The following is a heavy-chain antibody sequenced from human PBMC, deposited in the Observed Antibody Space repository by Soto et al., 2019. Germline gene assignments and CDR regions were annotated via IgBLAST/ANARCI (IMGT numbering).Heavy chain of an antibody. Sequence: SETLSLTCTVSGGSISSSSYYWGWIRQPPGKGLEWIGSIYYSGSTYYNPSLKSRVTISVDTSKNQFSLKLSSVTAADTAVYYCASLVYYDILTGYYHYYFDYWGQGTLVTVSS. CDR3: ASLVYYDILTGYYHYYFDY. CDR2: IYYSGST. V-gene: IGHV4-39*01. J-gene: IGHJ4*02. CDR1: GGSISSSSYY. D-gene: IGHD3-9*01.